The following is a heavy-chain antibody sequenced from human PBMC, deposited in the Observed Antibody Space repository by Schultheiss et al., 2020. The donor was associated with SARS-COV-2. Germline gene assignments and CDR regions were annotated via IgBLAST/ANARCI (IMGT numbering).Heavy chain of an antibody. V-gene: IGHV4-31*03. CDR2: IYYSGST. CDR1: GGSISSGGYY. D-gene: IGHD2-2*01. Sequence: SETLSLTCTVSGGSISSGGYYWSWIRQHPGKGLEWIGYIYYSGSTYYNPSLKSRVTISVDTSKNQFSLKLSSVTAADTAVYYCARVGEGYCSSTSCYGTYYYMDVWGKGTTVTVSS. CDR3: ARVGEGYCSSTSCYGTYYYMDV. J-gene: IGHJ6*03.